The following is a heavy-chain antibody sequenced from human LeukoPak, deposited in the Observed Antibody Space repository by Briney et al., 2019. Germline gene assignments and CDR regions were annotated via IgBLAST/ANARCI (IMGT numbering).Heavy chain of an antibody. CDR2: IYPGDSDT. CDR3: ARRSPSAEYFQH. J-gene: IGHJ1*01. CDR1: GYTFTTYW. V-gene: IGHV5-51*01. Sequence: GESLKISCKGSGYTFTTYWIGWVRQMPGKGLEWMGIIYPGDSDTRYSPSFQGQVTISADKSISTAYLQWSSLKASDTAIYYCARRSPSAEYFQHWGQGTLVTVSS.